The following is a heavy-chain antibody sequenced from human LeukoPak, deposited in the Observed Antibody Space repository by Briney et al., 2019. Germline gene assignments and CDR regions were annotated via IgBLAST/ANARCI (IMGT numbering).Heavy chain of an antibody. J-gene: IGHJ5*02. CDR3: ARDQRDCSGGSCYTKWFDP. CDR2: IYTSGST. D-gene: IGHD2-15*01. Sequence: SETLSLTCTVSGGSISSYYWSWIRQPAGKGLEWIGRIYTSGSTNYSPSLKSRVTMSVDTSKNQFSLKLSSVTAADTAVYYCARDQRDCSGGSCYTKWFDPWGQGTLVTVSS. V-gene: IGHV4-4*07. CDR1: GGSISSYY.